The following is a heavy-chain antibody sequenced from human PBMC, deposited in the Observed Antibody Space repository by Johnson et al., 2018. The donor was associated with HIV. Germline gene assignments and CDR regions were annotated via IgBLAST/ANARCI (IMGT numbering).Heavy chain of an antibody. Sequence: VQLVESGGGLVKPGGSLRLSCAASGFTFSVYYMSWIRQAPGKGLEWVSGITWNGGGIGYADSVRGRFTISRDNAKNSLYLQMNSLKAEDTALYYLARGGYCRSTNCYRGNAFDIWGPGTMVTVSS. V-gene: IGHV3-20*04. CDR3: ARGGYCRSTNCYRGNAFDI. CDR2: ITWNGGGI. J-gene: IGHJ3*02. D-gene: IGHD2-2*01. CDR1: GFTFSVYY.